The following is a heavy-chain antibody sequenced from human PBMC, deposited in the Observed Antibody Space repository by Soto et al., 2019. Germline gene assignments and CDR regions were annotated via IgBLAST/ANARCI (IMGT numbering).Heavy chain of an antibody. V-gene: IGHV3-21*06. CDR2: TSSRSTNI. CDR1: GFTFSSYA. CDR3: AKFTEPGYSSIWYYFEY. J-gene: IGHJ4*02. Sequence: PGGSLRLSCAASGFTFSSYAMSWVRQAPGKGLEWVASTSSRSTNIDYADPVKGRFTISRDNAKNLVSLPMSSLRGEDTALYYCAKFTEPGYSSIWYYFEYWGQGTPVTVSS. D-gene: IGHD6-19*01.